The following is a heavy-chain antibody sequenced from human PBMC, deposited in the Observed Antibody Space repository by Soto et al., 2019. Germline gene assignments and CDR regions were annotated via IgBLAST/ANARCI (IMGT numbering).Heavy chain of an antibody. CDR3: ERVDHRGYFAILTDY. CDR2: IYDSVNT. CDR1: GDSLSSGGHY. D-gene: IGHD3-9*01. Sequence: QVQLQESGPGLVKPSQTLSLTCTVSGDSLSSGGHYWSWIRQHPGKGLEWIGHIYDSVNTYYSPSLRSRVTISADMSKNQFSLNLRSVTAADTAVYYCERVDHRGYFAILTDYWGQGTMVTVSS. V-gene: IGHV4-31*03. J-gene: IGHJ4*02.